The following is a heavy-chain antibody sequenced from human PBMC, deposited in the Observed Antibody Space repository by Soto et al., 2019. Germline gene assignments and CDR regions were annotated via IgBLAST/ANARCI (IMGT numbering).Heavy chain of an antibody. J-gene: IGHJ4*02. CDR2: IESDGSIT. D-gene: IGHD3-16*01. CDR1: GFTFSAYW. V-gene: IGHV3-74*01. Sequence: EVQLVESGGGLVQPGGSLRLSCAASGFTFSAYWMHWVRQTPGEGLVWVSHIESDGSITTYADSVKGRFTVSRDNAKNTVFLEMNSLRAEGTGVYHWLRGGPGLGLDFWGQGTLVTVSS. CDR3: LRGGPGLGLDF.